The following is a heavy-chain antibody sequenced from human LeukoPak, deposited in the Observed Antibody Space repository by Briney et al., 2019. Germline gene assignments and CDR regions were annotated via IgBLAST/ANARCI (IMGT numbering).Heavy chain of an antibody. CDR1: GFTFSSYS. J-gene: IGHJ4*02. D-gene: IGHD3-16*02. CDR3: ARDSVWGSYPNSDFDY. V-gene: IGHV3-48*01. Sequence: GGSLRLSCAASGFTFSSYSMNWVRQAPGKRLEWVSYISSSSSTIYYADSVKGRFTISRDNAKNSLYLQMNSLRAEDTAVYYCARDSVWGSYPNSDFDYWGQGTLVTVSS. CDR2: ISSSSSTI.